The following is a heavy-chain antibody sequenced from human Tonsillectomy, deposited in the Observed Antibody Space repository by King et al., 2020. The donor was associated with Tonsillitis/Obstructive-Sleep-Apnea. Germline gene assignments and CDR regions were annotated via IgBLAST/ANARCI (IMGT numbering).Heavy chain of an antibody. V-gene: IGHV3-48*03. CDR2: IGSSGSTV. CDR3: AGARGPGVDY. CDR1: GFTFSSYE. J-gene: IGHJ4*02. Sequence: VQLVESGGGLVQPGESLRLSCAASGFTFSSYEMNWVRQAPGKGLEWVSYIGSSGSTVYYADSVKGRFTISRDKAKNSLYLQMNSLRAEDTAVYYCAGARGPGVDYWGQGTLVTVSS. D-gene: IGHD7-27*01.